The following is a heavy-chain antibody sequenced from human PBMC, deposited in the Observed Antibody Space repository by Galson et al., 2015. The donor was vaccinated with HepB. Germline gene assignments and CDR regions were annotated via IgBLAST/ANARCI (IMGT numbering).Heavy chain of an antibody. V-gene: IGHV7-4-1*02. CDR1: GYTFASYA. J-gene: IGHJ6*02. Sequence: SVKVSCKASGYTFASYAMTWVRQAPGQGLEWMGWINTNTGNPTYAQGFTGRFVFSLDTSVSTAYLQISSLKAEDTAVYYCARVPRCTSCLYYYYYGMDVWGQGTTVTVSS. CDR3: ARVPRCTSCLYYYYYGMDV. D-gene: IGHD2-2*01. CDR2: INTNTGNP.